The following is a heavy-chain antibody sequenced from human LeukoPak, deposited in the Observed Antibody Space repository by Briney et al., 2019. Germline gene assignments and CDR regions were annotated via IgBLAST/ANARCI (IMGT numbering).Heavy chain of an antibody. CDR3: ASRDPSYTKDY. Sequence: ASVKVSCKASGGTFSSYAISWVRQAPGRGLEWMGGIIPIFGTANYAQKFQGRVTITADESTSTAYMELSSLRSEDTAVYYCASRDPSYTKDYWGQGTLVTVSS. CDR1: GGTFSSYA. J-gene: IGHJ4*02. D-gene: IGHD1-14*01. V-gene: IGHV1-69*13. CDR2: IIPIFGTA.